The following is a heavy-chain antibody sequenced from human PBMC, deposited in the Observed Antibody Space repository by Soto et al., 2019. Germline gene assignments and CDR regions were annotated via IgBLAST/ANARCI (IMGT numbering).Heavy chain of an antibody. V-gene: IGHV1-8*01. J-gene: IGHJ6*02. CDR1: GYTFSSYD. Sequence: QVQLVQSGAEVKKPGASVKVPCKASGYTFSSYDINWVRQATGQGLEWMGWINPNSGNTGYAKKFQGRVTITRNTSISTAYMELSSLRSEGTAVYYCSYEVKFYGLDVWGQGTKVTVSS. CDR2: INPNSGNT. D-gene: IGHD3-3*01. CDR3: SYEVKFYGLDV.